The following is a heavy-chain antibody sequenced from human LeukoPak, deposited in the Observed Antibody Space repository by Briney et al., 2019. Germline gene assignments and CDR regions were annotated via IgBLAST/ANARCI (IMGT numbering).Heavy chain of an antibody. Sequence: GASVKVSCKASGYTFTGYYMHWVRQAPGQGLEWMGWINPNSGGTNYAQKFQGRVTMTRDTSISTAYMELSRLRSDDTAVYYCARTRCSTSCYNFDYWGQGTLVTVSS. CDR1: GYTFTGYY. CDR2: INPNSGGT. J-gene: IGHJ4*02. D-gene: IGHD2-2*01. V-gene: IGHV1-2*02. CDR3: ARTRCSTSCYNFDY.